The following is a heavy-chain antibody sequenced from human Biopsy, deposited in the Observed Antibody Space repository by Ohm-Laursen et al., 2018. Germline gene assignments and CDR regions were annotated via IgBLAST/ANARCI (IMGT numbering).Heavy chain of an antibody. CDR2: KFYRGTT. D-gene: IGHD1-26*01. J-gene: IGHJ4*02. CDR3: ARLTRRGNIIFFDY. Sequence: SDTLSLTCTVSGDSVSNNFWTWIRQPPGKTLEWIAYKFYRGTTTHNPSLKGRVIVSVDPPKSQISLKLTSVTASDTAIYYCARLTRRGNIIFFDYWGQGTLVAVSS. CDR1: GDSVSNNF. V-gene: IGHV4-59*08.